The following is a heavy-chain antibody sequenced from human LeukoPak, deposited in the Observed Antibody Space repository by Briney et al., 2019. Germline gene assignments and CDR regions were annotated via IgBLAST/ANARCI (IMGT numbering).Heavy chain of an antibody. J-gene: IGHJ4*02. CDR1: GYTFTSYA. Sequence: GASVKVSCKASGYTFTSYAMHWVRQAPGQRLEWMGWINAGNGNTKYSQEFQGRVTITRDTSASTAYMELSSLRSEDMAVYYCARDAYSGSYVSYETGFFDYWGQGTLVTVSS. V-gene: IGHV1-3*03. D-gene: IGHD1-26*01. CDR2: INAGNGNT. CDR3: ARDAYSGSYVSYETGFFDY.